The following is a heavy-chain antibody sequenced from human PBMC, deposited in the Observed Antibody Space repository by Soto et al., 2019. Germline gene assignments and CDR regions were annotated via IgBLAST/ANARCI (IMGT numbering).Heavy chain of an antibody. CDR3: ARAVTGGLDV. V-gene: IGHV3-48*02. CDR2: ISRSSTGI. Sequence: EVQLVESGGGLVQPGGSLRLSCAASGFTFSLYSMSWVRQAPGKGLEWVSYISRSSTGIHYAVSVKGLFTISRVDATKSMHLQMNSLREGDTAVYYCARAVTGGLDVWVKGTTVSSSS. D-gene: IGHD3-10*01. J-gene: IGHJ6*04. CDR1: GFTFSLYS.